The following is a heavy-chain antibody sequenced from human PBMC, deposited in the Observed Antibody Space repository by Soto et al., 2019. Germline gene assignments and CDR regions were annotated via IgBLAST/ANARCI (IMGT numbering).Heavy chain of an antibody. CDR2: IIPIFGTA. CDR1: GGTFSSYA. CDR3: ARDYNQNGAFDY. J-gene: IGHJ4*02. D-gene: IGHD1-20*01. Sequence: ASVKVSCKASGGTFSSYAISWVRQAPGQGLEWMGGIIPIFGTANYAQKFQGRVTITADGSTSTAYMELSSLRSEDTAVYYCARDYNQNGAFDYWGQGTLVTVSS. V-gene: IGHV1-69*13.